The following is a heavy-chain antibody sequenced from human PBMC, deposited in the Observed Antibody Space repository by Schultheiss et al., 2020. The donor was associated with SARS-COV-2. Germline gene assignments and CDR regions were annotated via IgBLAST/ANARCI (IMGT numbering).Heavy chain of an antibody. CDR1: GFTFSSYA. CDR3: AKDKLCSGGSCILLGWFDP. J-gene: IGHJ5*02. V-gene: IGHV3-13*01. CDR2: IGTAGDT. Sequence: GGSLRLSCAASGFTFSSYAMHWVRQATGKGLEWVSAIGTAGDTYYPGSVKGRFTISRDNSKNTLYLQMNSLRAEDTAVYYCAKDKLCSGGSCILLGWFDPWGQGTLVTVSS. D-gene: IGHD2-15*01.